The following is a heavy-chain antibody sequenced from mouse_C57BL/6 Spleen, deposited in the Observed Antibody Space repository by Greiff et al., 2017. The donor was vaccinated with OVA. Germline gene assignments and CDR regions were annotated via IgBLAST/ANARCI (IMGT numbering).Heavy chain of an antibody. Sequence: EVQLQQSGPELVKPGASVKISCKASGYTFTDYYMNWVKQSHGKSLEWIGDINPNNGGTSYNQKFKGKATLTVDKSSSTAYMELRSLTSEDSAVYYCARWKDYYYGFDYWGQGTTLTVSS. CDR1: GYTFTDYY. D-gene: IGHD1-1*01. CDR3: ARWKDYYYGFDY. V-gene: IGHV1-26*01. J-gene: IGHJ2*01. CDR2: INPNNGGT.